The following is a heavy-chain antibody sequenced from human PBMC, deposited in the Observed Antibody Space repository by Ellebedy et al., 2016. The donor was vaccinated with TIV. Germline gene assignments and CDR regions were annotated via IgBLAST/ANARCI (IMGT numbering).Heavy chain of an antibody. Sequence: PGGSLRLSCAASGLTVSSNYINWVRQAPGKGLDWVSVFYTDGRTYFADSVKGRFTVSRDITRNTLYLQMNSLRPEDTAVYYCARVRGRTESYAMDVWGQGTTVTVSS. CDR2: FYTDGRT. CDR3: ARVRGRTESYAMDV. CDR1: GLTVSSNY. D-gene: IGHD1-1*01. V-gene: IGHV3-66*01. J-gene: IGHJ6*02.